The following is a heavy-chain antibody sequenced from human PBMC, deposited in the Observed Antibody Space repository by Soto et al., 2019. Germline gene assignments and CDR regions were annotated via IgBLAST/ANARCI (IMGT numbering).Heavy chain of an antibody. CDR2: IYPGDSDT. Sequence: GESLKISCQGSGYSFTSYWIGWVRQMPGKGLWWMGIIYPGDSDTRYSPSFQGQVTISADKSSSTAYLQWSSLKASDTARYYCARHRFTLFGVATAPNYYYGVAVCGGGTTVTVSS. CDR3: ARHRFTLFGVATAPNYYYGVAV. J-gene: IGHJ6*04. CDR1: GYSFTSYW. D-gene: IGHD3-3*01. V-gene: IGHV5-51*01.